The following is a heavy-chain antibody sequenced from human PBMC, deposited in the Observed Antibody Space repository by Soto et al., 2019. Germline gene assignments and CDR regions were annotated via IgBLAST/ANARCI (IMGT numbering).Heavy chain of an antibody. Sequence: ASVKVSCKASGYTFTGYYMHWVRQAPGQGLEWMGWINPNSGGTNYAQKFQGWVTMTRDTSISTAYMELSRLRSDDTAVYYCAGGPAWIFGVVTRDPHYYYGMDVWGQGTTVTVSS. J-gene: IGHJ6*02. V-gene: IGHV1-2*04. CDR2: INPNSGGT. CDR1: GYTFTGYY. CDR3: AGGPAWIFGVVTRDPHYYYGMDV. D-gene: IGHD3-3*01.